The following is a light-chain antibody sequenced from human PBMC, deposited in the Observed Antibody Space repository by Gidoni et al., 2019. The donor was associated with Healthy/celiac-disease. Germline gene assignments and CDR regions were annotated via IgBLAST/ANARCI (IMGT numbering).Light chain of an antibody. Sequence: EIVMTQSPATLSVSPGERATLSCRASQSVSSNLAWYQQTPGQAPRLLIYGASTRATGIPARFSGSGSGTEFTLTISSLQSEDFAVYYCQQYNNWPSCSFGQGTKLEIK. CDR2: GAS. CDR3: QQYNNWPSCS. CDR1: QSVSSN. J-gene: IGKJ2*04. V-gene: IGKV3-15*01.